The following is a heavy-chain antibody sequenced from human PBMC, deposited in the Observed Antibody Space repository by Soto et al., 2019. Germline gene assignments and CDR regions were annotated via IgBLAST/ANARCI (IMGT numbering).Heavy chain of an antibody. CDR3: ARTGYSSGWYKAAFDI. D-gene: IGHD6-19*01. CDR2: INHSGST. V-gene: IGHV4-34*01. Sequence: NPSETLSLTCAVYGGSFSGYYWSWIRQPPGKGLEWIGEINHSGSTNYNPSLKSRVTISVDTSKNQFSLKLSSVTAADTAVYYCARTGYSSGWYKAAFDIWGQGTMVT. J-gene: IGHJ3*02. CDR1: GGSFSGYY.